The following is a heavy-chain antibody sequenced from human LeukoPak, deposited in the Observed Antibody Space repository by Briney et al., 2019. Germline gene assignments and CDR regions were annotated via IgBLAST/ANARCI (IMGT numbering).Heavy chain of an antibody. CDR2: IYYSGST. V-gene: IGHV4-61*01. Sequence: SETLSLTCTVSGGPVSSGSYYWSWIRQPPGKGLEWIGYIYYSGSTNYNPSLKSRVTISVDTSKNQFSLKLSSVTAADTAVYYCARESPSASFDYWGQGTLVTVSS. J-gene: IGHJ4*02. CDR1: GGPVSSGSYY. CDR3: ARESPSASFDY.